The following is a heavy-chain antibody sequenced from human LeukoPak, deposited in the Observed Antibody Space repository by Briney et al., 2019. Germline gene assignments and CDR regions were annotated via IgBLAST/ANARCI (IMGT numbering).Heavy chain of an antibody. D-gene: IGHD5-12*01. V-gene: IGHV4-39*07. CDR2: IYYSGST. J-gene: IGHJ4*02. CDR1: GGSISSSSYY. CDR3: ARGTYGHGMVAIGLFDY. Sequence: PSETLSLTCTVSGGSISSSSYYWGWIRQPPGKGLEWIESIYYSGSTYYNPSLKSRVTISVDTSKNQFSLKLSSVTAADTAVYYCARGTYGHGMVAIGLFDYWGQGTLVTVSS.